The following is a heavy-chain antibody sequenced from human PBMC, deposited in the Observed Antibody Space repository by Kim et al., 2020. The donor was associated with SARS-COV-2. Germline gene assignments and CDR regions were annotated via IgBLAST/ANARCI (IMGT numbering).Heavy chain of an antibody. J-gene: IGHJ6*03. V-gene: IGHV4-59*01. CDR3: SREAYGSGSYYNYYYYYM. CDR2: IYYSGST. D-gene: IGHD3-10*01. CDR1: GGSISSYY. Sequence: SETLSLTCTVSGGSISSYYWSWIRQPPGKGLEWIGYIYYSGSTNYNPSFKSRVTISVDTSKNQFSLKLSSVTAADTAVFYCSREAYGSGSYYNYYYYYM.